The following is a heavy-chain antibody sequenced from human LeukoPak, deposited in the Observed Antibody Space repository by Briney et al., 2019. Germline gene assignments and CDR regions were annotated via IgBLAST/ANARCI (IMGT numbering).Heavy chain of an antibody. CDR2: IYPGDSDT. J-gene: IGHJ4*02. Sequence: GESLQISCKGSGYSFTRYWIGWVRQRPGKGLEWIGIIYPGDSDTRYSPSFQGQVTISVDKSISTAYLQWSSLEASDTAMYFCAKGSGDLAFDYWGQGTLVTVSS. CDR1: GYSFTRYW. V-gene: IGHV5-51*01. D-gene: IGHD4-17*01. CDR3: AKGSGDLAFDY.